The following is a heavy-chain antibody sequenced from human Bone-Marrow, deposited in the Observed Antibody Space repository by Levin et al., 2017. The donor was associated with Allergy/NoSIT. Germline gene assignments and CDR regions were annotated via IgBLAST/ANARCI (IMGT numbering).Heavy chain of an antibody. J-gene: IGHJ6*02. V-gene: IGHV3-7*01. Sequence: GGSLRLSCAASEFTFSSYWMNWVRQAPGKGLEWVADIKEDGSAKYYVDSVKGRFTISRDNATNSLYLQMSSLTAEDTAVYYCAGKRATHYGMDVWGQGTTVTVS. CDR2: IKEDGSAK. CDR3: AGKRATHYGMDV. D-gene: IGHD5-12*01. CDR1: EFTFSSYW.